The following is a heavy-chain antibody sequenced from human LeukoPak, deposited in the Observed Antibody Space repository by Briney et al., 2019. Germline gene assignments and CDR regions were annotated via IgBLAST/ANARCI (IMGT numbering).Heavy chain of an antibody. CDR1: GFTFSSYA. V-gene: IGHV3-23*01. Sequence: PGGSLRLSCAASGFTFSSYAMSWVRQAPGKGLEWVSAISGSGGSTYYADAVAGRFTISRDNSKNMLYLQMDSVRADDSAIYYCASRSSVAASGPGWGQGTLVTVSS. CDR2: ISGSGGST. CDR3: ASRSSVAASGPG. D-gene: IGHD2-15*01. J-gene: IGHJ4*02.